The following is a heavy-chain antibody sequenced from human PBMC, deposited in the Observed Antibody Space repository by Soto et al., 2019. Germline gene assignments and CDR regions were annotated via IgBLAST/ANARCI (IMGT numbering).Heavy chain of an antibody. D-gene: IGHD6-13*01. V-gene: IGHV4-59*01. CDR2: IYYSGST. CDR1: GGSISSYY. CDR3: ARGDYSSSWYRKVESGGLDY. J-gene: IGHJ4*02. Sequence: QVQLQESGPVLVKPSETLSLTCTVSGGSISSYYWSWIRQPPGKGLEWIGYIYYSGSTNYNPSLKSRVTISVDTSKNQFSLKLSSVTAADTAVYYCARGDYSSSWYRKVESGGLDYWGQGTLVTVSS.